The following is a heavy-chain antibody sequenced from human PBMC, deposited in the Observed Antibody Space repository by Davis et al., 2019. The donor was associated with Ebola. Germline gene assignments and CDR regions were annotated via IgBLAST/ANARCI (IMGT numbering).Heavy chain of an antibody. J-gene: IGHJ5*02. V-gene: IGHV4-59*08. CDR3: ARGGRYSSGWYNWFDP. D-gene: IGHD6-19*01. CDR1: GGSISSYY. Sequence: MPGGPLRPSCPLPGGSISSYYWSWTRQPPGKGLEWIGYIYYSGSTNYNPSLKSRVTISVDTSKNQFSLKLSSVTAADTAVYYCARGGRYSSGWYNWFDPWGQGTLVTVSS. CDR2: IYYSGST.